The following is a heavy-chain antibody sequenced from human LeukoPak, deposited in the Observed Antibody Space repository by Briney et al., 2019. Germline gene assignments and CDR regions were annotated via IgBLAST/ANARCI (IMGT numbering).Heavy chain of an antibody. J-gene: IGHJ4*02. Sequence: GGSLRLSCAASGFTFSSYAMHWVRQAPGKGLEWVAVISYDGSNKYYADSVKGRFTISRDNSKNTLYLQMNSLRAEDTAVYYCARDLSNWGQGTLVTVSS. CDR3: ARDLSN. CDR2: ISYDGSNK. CDR1: GFTFSSYA. V-gene: IGHV3-30-3*01.